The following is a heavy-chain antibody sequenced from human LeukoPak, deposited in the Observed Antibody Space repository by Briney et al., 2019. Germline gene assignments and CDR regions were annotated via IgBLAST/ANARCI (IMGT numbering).Heavy chain of an antibody. V-gene: IGHV3-7*01. CDR1: GFTVSSNY. CDR2: IKQDGSEK. Sequence: PGGSLRLSCAASGFTVSSNYMSWVRQAPGKGLEWVANIKQDGSEKYYVDSVKGRFTISRDNAKNSLYLQMNSLRAEDTAVYYCARIRIISTGSGSYFKSGDYYYYMDVWGKGTTVTISS. J-gene: IGHJ6*03. D-gene: IGHD3-10*01. CDR3: ARIRIISTGSGSYFKSGDYYYYMDV.